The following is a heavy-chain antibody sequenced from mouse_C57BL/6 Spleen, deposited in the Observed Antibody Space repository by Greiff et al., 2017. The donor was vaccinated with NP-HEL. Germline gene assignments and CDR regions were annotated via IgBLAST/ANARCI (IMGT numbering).Heavy chain of an antibody. CDR3: ARSSYYCSSSYWYFDV. J-gene: IGHJ1*03. CDR2: INPSNGGT. V-gene: IGHV1-53*01. CDR1: GYTFTSYW. D-gene: IGHD1-1*01. Sequence: VQLQQSGTELVKPGASVKLSCKASGYTFTSYWMHWVKQRPGQGLEWIGNINPSNGGTNYNEKFKSKATLTVDKSSRTAYMQLSSLTSEDSAVYYCARSSYYCSSSYWYFDVWGTGTTVTVSS.